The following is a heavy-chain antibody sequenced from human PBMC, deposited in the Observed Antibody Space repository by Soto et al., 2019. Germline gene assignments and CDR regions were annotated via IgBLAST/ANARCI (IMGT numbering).Heavy chain of an antibody. Sequence: GGSLRLSCAASGFTFSTYGTNWVRQAPGKGLEWLSSISDSGHYIYYADSVKGRFTISIDNAKNSLFLQMNSLRGEDTAVYYCARGCLALPYSASHWFDPWGRGTLVTLSS. J-gene: IGHJ5*02. CDR1: GFTFSTYG. D-gene: IGHD2-21*01. CDR3: ARGCLALPYSASHWFDP. CDR2: ISDSGHYI. V-gene: IGHV3-21*01.